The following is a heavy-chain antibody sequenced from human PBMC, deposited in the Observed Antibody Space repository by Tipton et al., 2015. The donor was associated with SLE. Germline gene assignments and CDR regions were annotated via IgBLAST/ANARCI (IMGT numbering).Heavy chain of an antibody. CDR1: GGSIFSYY. V-gene: IGHV4-59*01. D-gene: IGHD6-13*01. CDR3: ARDGGAAAESYNYYMDV. J-gene: IGHJ6*03. CDR2: IYFSGST. Sequence: LRLSCTVSGGSIFSYYWSWIRQPPGKGLEWIGYIYFSGSTNYNPSLRSRVTMSIDTSNNQFSLKLSSVTAADTAVYFCARDGGAAAESYNYYMDVWGRGTKVTVSS.